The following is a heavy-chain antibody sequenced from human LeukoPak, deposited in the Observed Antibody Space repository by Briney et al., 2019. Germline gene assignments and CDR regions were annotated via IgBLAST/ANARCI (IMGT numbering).Heavy chain of an antibody. V-gene: IGHV4-38-2*01. CDR1: GYSISSGYY. Sequence: PSETLSLTCDVSGYSISSGYYWGWIRQPPGKGLEWIGSIYYSGSTYYNPSLKSRVTISVDTSKNQFSLKLSSVTAADTAVYYCATRTHCSSTSCYPTPFDYWGQGTLVTVSS. J-gene: IGHJ4*02. CDR2: IYYSGST. D-gene: IGHD2-2*01. CDR3: ATRTHCSSTSCYPTPFDY.